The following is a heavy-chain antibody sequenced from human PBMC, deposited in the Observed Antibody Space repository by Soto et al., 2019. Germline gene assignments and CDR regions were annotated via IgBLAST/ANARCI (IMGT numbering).Heavy chain of an antibody. V-gene: IGHV3-74*01. J-gene: IGHJ4*02. CDR2: IKGDETTS. CDR3: ARGAFGSYYVDY. D-gene: IGHD3-10*01. CDR1: GFTFTSYW. Sequence: EVQVVESGGASVQPGGSLRLSCAASGFTFTSYWMHWVRQAPGKGLLWMSRIKGDETTSSYADSVKGRFTISRDNAKNTVYLKMNSLRAEDTAVYYCARGAFGSYYVDYWGPGTLVTVSS.